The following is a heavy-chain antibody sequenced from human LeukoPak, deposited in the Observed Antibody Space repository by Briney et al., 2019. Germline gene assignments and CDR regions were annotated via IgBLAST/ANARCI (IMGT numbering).Heavy chain of an antibody. Sequence: SETLSLTCAVYGGSFSGYYWSWIRQPPGKGLELIGEIFHSGSTIYTPFLKSRVTISVDKSKNQFSLKMNSVTAADTAVYYCARDRYGGGNYFDYWGQGSLVTVSS. V-gene: IGHV4-34*12. CDR1: GGSFSGYY. D-gene: IGHD3-16*01. CDR3: ARDRYGGGNYFDY. CDR2: IFHSGST. J-gene: IGHJ4*02.